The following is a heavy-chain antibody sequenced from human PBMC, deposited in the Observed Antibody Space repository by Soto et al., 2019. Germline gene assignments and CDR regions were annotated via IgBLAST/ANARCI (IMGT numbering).Heavy chain of an antibody. CDR3: ARGAGWFGREYYYYMDV. CDR2: IYYSGST. J-gene: IGHJ6*03. Sequence: SETLSLTCTVSGGFISSYYWSWIRQPPGKGLEWIGYIYYSGSTNYNPSLKSRVTISVDTSKNQFSLKLSSLTAADTAVYYCARGAGWFGREYYYYMDVWGKGTTVTVSS. CDR1: GGFISSYY. V-gene: IGHV4-59*01. D-gene: IGHD3-10*01.